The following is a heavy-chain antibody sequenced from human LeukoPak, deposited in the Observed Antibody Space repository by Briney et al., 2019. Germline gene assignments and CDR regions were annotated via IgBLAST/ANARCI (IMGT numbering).Heavy chain of an antibody. CDR3: ARDNRILTGNFDY. Sequence: ASVKVSCKASGYTFTGYYMHWVRQAPGQGLEWKGWINPNSGGTNYAQKFQGRVTMTRDTSISTAYMELSRLRSDDTAVYYCARDNRILTGNFDYWGQGTLVTVSS. J-gene: IGHJ4*02. D-gene: IGHD3-9*01. CDR1: GYTFTGYY. CDR2: INPNSGGT. V-gene: IGHV1-2*02.